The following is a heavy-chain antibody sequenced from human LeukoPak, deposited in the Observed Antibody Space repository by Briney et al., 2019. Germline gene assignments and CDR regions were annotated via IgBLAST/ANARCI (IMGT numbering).Heavy chain of an antibody. D-gene: IGHD2-15*01. J-gene: IGHJ4*02. CDR1: GGSIRSYY. V-gene: IGHV4-59*08. Sequence: SETLSLTCTVSGGSIRSYYWSWIRQPPGQGLEWIGFIYYRGTSKYNPSLMSRVTMSVDTSKNQVSLKLSSVTAADTAVYYCARHYCSGGNCYYFDHWGQGTLVTVSS. CDR3: ARHYCSGGNCYYFDH. CDR2: IYYRGTS.